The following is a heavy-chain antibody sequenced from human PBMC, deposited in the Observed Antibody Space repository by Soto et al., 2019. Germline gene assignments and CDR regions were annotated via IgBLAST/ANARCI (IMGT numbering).Heavy chain of an antibody. Sequence: PGESLKISCKGSGYSFTSYWIGWVRQMPGKGLEWMGIIYPGDSDTRYSPSFQGQVTISADKSISTAYLQWSSLKASDTAMYYCARRDYYYGSGSYYWFDPWGQGTLVTVSS. CDR2: IYPGDSDT. CDR3: ARRDYYYGSGSYYWFDP. D-gene: IGHD3-10*01. CDR1: GYSFTSYW. V-gene: IGHV5-51*01. J-gene: IGHJ5*02.